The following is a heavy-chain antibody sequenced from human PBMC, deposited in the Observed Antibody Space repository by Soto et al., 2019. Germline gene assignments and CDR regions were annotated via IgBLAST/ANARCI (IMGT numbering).Heavy chain of an antibody. CDR3: AKDCGTTVTTLSGGLPYYFDY. J-gene: IGHJ4*02. CDR2: ISGSGGST. Sequence: EVQLLESGGGLVQPGGSLRLSCAASGFTFSSYAMSWVRQAPGKGLEWVSAISGSGGSTYYADSVKGRFTISRDNSKNTLYLQMNSLRAEDTAVYYCAKDCGTTVTTLSGGLPYYFDYWGQGTLVTVSS. V-gene: IGHV3-23*01. CDR1: GFTFSSYA. D-gene: IGHD4-17*01.